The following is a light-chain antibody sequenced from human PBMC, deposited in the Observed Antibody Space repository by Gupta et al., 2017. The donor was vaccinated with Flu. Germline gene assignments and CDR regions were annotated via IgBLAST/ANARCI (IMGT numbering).Light chain of an antibody. J-gene: IGKJ1*01. CDR3: QQYGSSPRT. Sequence: EIVLTQSPGTLSLSPGERATLSCRASQSVSSSYLAWYQQKPGQAPRLLIYGASSRATGIPDRFSGSGSATXFTLTIXRLEPEDFAVYYCQQYGSSPRTFGXGTKVEIK. CDR1: QSVSSSY. CDR2: GAS. V-gene: IGKV3-20*01.